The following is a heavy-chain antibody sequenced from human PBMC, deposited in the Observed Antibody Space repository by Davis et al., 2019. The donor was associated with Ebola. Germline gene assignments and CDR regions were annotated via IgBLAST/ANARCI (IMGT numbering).Heavy chain of an antibody. CDR1: GFTFSVYY. CDR3: ARHDYGDSHFDY. D-gene: IGHD4-17*01. Sequence: GGSLRLSCAASGFTFSVYYMSWIRQAPGKGLEWVSAISGSGGSTYYADSVKGRFTISRDNSKNTLYLQMNSLRAEDTAVYYCARHDYGDSHFDYWGQGTLVTVSS. CDR2: ISGSGGST. V-gene: IGHV3-23*01. J-gene: IGHJ4*02.